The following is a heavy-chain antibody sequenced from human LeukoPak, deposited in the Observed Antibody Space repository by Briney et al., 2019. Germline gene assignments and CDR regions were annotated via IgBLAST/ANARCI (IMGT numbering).Heavy chain of an antibody. J-gene: IGHJ5*02. CDR2: IIPRSGGT. Sequence: ASVTVSFKGSGYTFSGYYVHWVGPAAGQRPGGVGWIIPRSGGTQYAQKFQGRVTMTRDTSISTAYMERSRLRSDDTAVYYCAREYCRSTSCYRWCDPWGEGTLVTVSS. V-gene: IGHV1-2*02. CDR1: GYTFSGYY. CDR3: AREYCRSTSCYRWCDP. D-gene: IGHD2-2*01.